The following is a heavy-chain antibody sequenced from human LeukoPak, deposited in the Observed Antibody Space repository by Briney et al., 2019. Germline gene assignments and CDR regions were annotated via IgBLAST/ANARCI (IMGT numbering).Heavy chain of an antibody. Sequence: GGSLRLSCAASGFTFSSYAMSWVRQAPGKGLEWVSAISGSGGSTYYADSVKGRFTISRDNSKNTLYLQMNSLRAEDTAVYYCANEACSSTSCYFSFDYWGQGTLVTVFS. J-gene: IGHJ4*02. D-gene: IGHD2-2*01. CDR3: ANEACSSTSCYFSFDY. CDR2: ISGSGGST. V-gene: IGHV3-23*01. CDR1: GFTFSSYA.